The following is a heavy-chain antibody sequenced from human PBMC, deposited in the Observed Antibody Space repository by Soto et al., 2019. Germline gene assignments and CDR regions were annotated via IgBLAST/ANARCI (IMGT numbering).Heavy chain of an antibody. D-gene: IGHD3-3*01. Sequence: ASVKVSCKASGYTFTGYYMHWVRQAPGQGLEWMGWINPNSGGTNYAQKFQGRVTMTRDTSISTAYMELSRLRSDDTAVYYCAREAGRGITIFGVVMSTNGMDVWGQATSVTVSS. CDR1: GYTFTGYY. V-gene: IGHV1-2*02. J-gene: IGHJ6*02. CDR2: INPNSGGT. CDR3: AREAGRGITIFGVVMSTNGMDV.